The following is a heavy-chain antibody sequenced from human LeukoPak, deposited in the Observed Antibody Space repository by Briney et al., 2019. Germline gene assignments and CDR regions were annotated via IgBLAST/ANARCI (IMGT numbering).Heavy chain of an antibody. CDR3: ARVVDYGDYIGY. J-gene: IGHJ4*02. CDR2: INPSGGST. V-gene: IGHV1-46*03. Sequence: ASVKVSCKASGYTFTSYYMHRVREAPGQGLEWMGIINPSGGSTSYAQKFQGRVTMTRDTSTTTVYMELSSLRSEDTAVYYCARVVDYGDYIGYWGQGTLVTVSS. CDR1: GYTFTSYY. D-gene: IGHD4-17*01.